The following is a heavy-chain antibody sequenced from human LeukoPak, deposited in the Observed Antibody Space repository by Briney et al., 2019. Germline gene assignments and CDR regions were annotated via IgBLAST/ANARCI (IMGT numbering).Heavy chain of an antibody. Sequence: ASVKVSCKASGYTFTGYYMHWVRQAPGQGLEWMGWINPNSGGINYAQKFQGRVTMTRDTSISTAYMELSRLRSDDTAVYYCARDLVAGTGNWFDPWGQGTLVIVSS. CDR1: GYTFTGYY. CDR3: ARDLVAGTGNWFDP. J-gene: IGHJ5*02. CDR2: INPNSGGI. V-gene: IGHV1-2*02. D-gene: IGHD6-19*01.